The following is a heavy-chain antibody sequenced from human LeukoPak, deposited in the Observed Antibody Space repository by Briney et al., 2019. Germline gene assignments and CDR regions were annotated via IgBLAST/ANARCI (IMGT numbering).Heavy chain of an antibody. CDR2: ISYSGNT. V-gene: IGHV4-61*01. CDR1: GGSVSSGSYY. D-gene: IGHD2-21*01. J-gene: IGHJ3*02. CDR3: ARDVAYCGGDCSAGASWDAFDI. Sequence: PSETLSLTCTVSGGSVSSGSYYWSWIRQPPGKGLEWIGYISYSGNTNYNPSLKSRVTISVDTSKNQFSLKLSSVTAADTAVYYCARDVAYCGGDCSAGASWDAFDIWGQGTMVTVSS.